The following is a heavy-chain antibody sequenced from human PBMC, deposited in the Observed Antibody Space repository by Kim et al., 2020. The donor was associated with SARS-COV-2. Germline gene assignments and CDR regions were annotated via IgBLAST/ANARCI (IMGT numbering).Heavy chain of an antibody. CDR3: ASPLADSDIFTCYHNW. Sequence: SETLSLTCTVSGGSISSSSYYWGWIRQPPGKGLEWIGSIYYSGSTNYNPSLKSRVTISVDTSKNQFSLKPSSVTAADTTFYYCASPLADSDIFTCYHNW. J-gene: IGHJ5*01. D-gene: IGHD3-9*01. V-gene: IGHV4-39*01. CDR2: IYYSGST. CDR1: GGSISSSSYY.